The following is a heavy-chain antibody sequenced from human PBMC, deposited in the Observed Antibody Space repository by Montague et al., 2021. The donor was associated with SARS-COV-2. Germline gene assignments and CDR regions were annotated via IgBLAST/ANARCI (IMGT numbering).Heavy chain of an antibody. V-gene: IGHV2-70*11. D-gene: IGHD3-22*01. CDR1: GFSLSTSGMC. CDR3: ARDKYYYDSSGYYPLVYFDY. J-gene: IGHJ4*02. Sequence: PALVKPTQTPTLTCTFSGFSLSTSGMCVSWIRQPPGKALEWLARIDWDDDKYYSTSLKTRLTISKDTSKNQVVLTMTNMDPVDTATYYCARDKYYYDSSGYYPLVYFDYWGQGTLVTVSS. CDR2: IDWDDDK.